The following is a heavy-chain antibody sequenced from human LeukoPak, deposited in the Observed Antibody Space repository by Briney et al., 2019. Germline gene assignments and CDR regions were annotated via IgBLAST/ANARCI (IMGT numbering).Heavy chain of an antibody. CDR1: GYTITSYA. J-gene: IGHJ4*02. CDR3: GRDPKLGIRGYTYGYIDS. CDR2: INTNTGNP. D-gene: IGHD5-18*01. V-gene: IGHV7-4-1*02. Sequence: ASVKVSCKTSGYTITSYAISWVRQAPGQGLEWMGWINTNTGNPTYAQGFAGRYVFSLDTSVSTAYLQISGLKADDTAVYYCGRDPKLGIRGYTYGYIDSWGQGTLVTVSS.